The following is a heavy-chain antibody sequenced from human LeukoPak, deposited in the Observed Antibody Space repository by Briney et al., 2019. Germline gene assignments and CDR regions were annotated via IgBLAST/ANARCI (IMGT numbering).Heavy chain of an antibody. D-gene: IGHD1-1*01. J-gene: IGHJ5*02. CDR1: GFTISGFG. V-gene: IGHV3-30*02. Sequence: PGGSLRLSCAASGFTISGFGMHWVRQAPGKGLEWVAFIRYDASNKYYADSVKGRFTISRDNSKNTLYLQMNSLRAEDTAVYYCATDVHPGNNWFDPWGQGTLVTVSS. CDR2: IRYDASNK. CDR3: ATDVHPGNNWFDP.